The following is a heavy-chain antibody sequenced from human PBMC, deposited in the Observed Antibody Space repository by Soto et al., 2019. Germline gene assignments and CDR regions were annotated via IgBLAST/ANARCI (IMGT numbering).Heavy chain of an antibody. CDR3: ARECEYYDSSGYYYSTTPCDY. CDR2: ISSSSSYI. CDR1: GFTFSSYS. J-gene: IGHJ4*02. V-gene: IGHV3-21*01. Sequence: GGSLRLSCAASGFTFSSYSMNWVRQAPGKGLEWVSSISSSSSYIYYADSVKGRFTISRDNAKNSLYLQMNSLRAEDTAEYYCARECEYYDSSGYYYSTTPCDYWGQGTLVTVSS. D-gene: IGHD3-22*01.